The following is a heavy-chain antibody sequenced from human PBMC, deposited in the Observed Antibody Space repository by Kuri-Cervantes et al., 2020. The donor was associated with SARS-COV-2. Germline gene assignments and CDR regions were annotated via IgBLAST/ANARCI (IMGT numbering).Heavy chain of an antibody. CDR3: ARRPHQGYCSSTSCYKPSIYMDD. CDR1: GGTFSSYA. CDR2: IIPIFGTA. D-gene: IGHD2-2*02. Sequence: SVKVSCKASGGTFSSYAISWVRQAPGQGLEWMGGIIPIFGTANYAQKFQGRVTITTDESTSTAYMELSSLRSDDTAVYYCARRPHQGYCSSTSCYKPSIYMDDWGQGTLVTVSS. V-gene: IGHV1-69*05. J-gene: IGHJ4*02.